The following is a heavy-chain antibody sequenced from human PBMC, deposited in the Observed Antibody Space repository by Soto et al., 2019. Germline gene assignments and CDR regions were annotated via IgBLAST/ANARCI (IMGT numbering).Heavy chain of an antibody. CDR1: GFTFSSYG. Sequence: GGSLRLSCAASGFTFSSYGMHWVRQAPGKGLEWVAVISYDGSNKYYADSVKGRFTISRDNSKNTLYLQMNSLRAEDTAVYYCAKDGSHPDGFGDNNWFDPWGQGTLVTVSS. V-gene: IGHV3-30*18. D-gene: IGHD3-10*01. CDR3: AKDGSHPDGFGDNNWFDP. J-gene: IGHJ5*02. CDR2: ISYDGSNK.